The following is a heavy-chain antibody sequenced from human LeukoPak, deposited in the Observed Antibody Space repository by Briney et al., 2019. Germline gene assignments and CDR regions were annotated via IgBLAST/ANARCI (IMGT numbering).Heavy chain of an antibody. CDR3: ARDRTIFGVVMIDY. Sequence: PGGSLRLSCAASGSTFDDYGMSWVRQAPGKGLEWVSGINWNGGSTGYADSVKGRFTISRDNAKNSLYLQMNSLRAEDTALYYCARDRTIFGVVMIDYWGQGTLVTVSS. CDR1: GSTFDDYG. V-gene: IGHV3-20*04. CDR2: INWNGGST. D-gene: IGHD3-3*01. J-gene: IGHJ4*02.